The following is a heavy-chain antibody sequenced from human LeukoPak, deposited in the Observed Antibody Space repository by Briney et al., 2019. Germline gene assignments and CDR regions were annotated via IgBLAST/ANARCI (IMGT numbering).Heavy chain of an antibody. D-gene: IGHD2-15*01. CDR1: GFTFGSYS. CDR2: ISSSSSYI. J-gene: IGHJ6*03. Sequence: GGSLRLSCAASGFTFGSYSMNWVRQAPGKGLEWVSSISSSSSYIYYADSVKGRFTISRDNAKNSLYLQMNSLRAEDTAVYYCARDCSGGSCYSDYYYYYMDVWGKGTTVTVSS. V-gene: IGHV3-21*01. CDR3: ARDCSGGSCYSDYYYYYMDV.